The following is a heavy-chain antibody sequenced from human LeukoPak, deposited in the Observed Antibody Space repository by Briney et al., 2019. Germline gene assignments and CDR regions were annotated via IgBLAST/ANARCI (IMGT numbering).Heavy chain of an antibody. J-gene: IGHJ5*02. CDR3: AREVGYCSSTSCYDWFDP. D-gene: IGHD2-2*01. V-gene: IGHV4-61*02. Sequence: SQTLSLTCTVSGGSISSGSYYWSWIRQPAGKGLEWIGRIYTSGSTNYNPSLKSRVTISVDTSKNQFSLKLSSVTAADTAVYYCAREVGYCSSTSCYDWFDPWGQGTLVTVSS. CDR1: GGSISSGSYY. CDR2: IYTSGST.